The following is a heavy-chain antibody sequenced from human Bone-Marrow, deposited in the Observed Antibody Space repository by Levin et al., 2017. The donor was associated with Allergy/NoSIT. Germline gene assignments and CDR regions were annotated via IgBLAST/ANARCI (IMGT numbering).Heavy chain of an antibody. D-gene: IGHD1-1*01. V-gene: IGHV3-NL1*01. J-gene: IGHJ4*01. Sequence: GESLKISCAASGFSFKNSGMLWVRQAPGKGLEWVSVIYGGGSTYYADSVRGRFTVSRDTSKNRLYLEMNSLRAEDTAVYYCATSYVGATGYFDYWGHGTLVTVSS. CDR1: GFSFKNSG. CDR3: ATSYVGATGYFDY. CDR2: IYGGGST.